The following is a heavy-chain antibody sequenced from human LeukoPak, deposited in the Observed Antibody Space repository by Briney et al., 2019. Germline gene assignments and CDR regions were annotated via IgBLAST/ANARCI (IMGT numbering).Heavy chain of an antibody. D-gene: IGHD6-19*01. Sequence: KPSETLSLTCAVYGGSFSGYYWSWIRQPPGKGLEWIGEINHSGSTNYNPSLKSRVTISVDTSKNQFSLKLSSVTAADTAVYYCAGIAVPGSDYWGQGTLVTVSS. V-gene: IGHV4-34*01. CDR3: AGIAVPGSDY. J-gene: IGHJ4*02. CDR2: INHSGST. CDR1: GGSFSGYY.